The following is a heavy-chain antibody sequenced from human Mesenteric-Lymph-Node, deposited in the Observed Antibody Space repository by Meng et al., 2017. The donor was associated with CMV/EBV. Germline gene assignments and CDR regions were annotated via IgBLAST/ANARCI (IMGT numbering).Heavy chain of an antibody. V-gene: IGHV3-64*02. Sequence: GGSLRLSCVASGFTFSSYAMHWVRQAPGKGLEYVSLIRDNGGSTYYADSVKGRFTISRDNSKNTLYLQMGSLRAEDMAVYYCARDIGYGDSTQVFDYWGLGTLVTVSS. CDR3: ARDIGYGDSTQVFDY. CDR2: IRDNGGST. D-gene: IGHD4-17*01. J-gene: IGHJ4*02. CDR1: GFTFSSYA.